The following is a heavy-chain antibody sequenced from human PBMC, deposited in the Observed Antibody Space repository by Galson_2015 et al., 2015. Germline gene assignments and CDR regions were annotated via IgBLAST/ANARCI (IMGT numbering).Heavy chain of an antibody. CDR2: IYWDDDK. CDR3: AHSRVVRGVIGSPANRLIGYYFDY. D-gene: IGHD3-10*01. J-gene: IGHJ4*02. CDR1: GFSLSTSGVG. Sequence: PALVKPTQTLTLTCTSSGFSLSTSGVGVGWIRQPPGKALEWLALIYWDDDKRYSPSLKSRLTITKDTSKNQVVLTMTNMDPVDTATYYCAHSRVVRGVIGSPANRLIGYYFDYWGQGTLVTVSS. V-gene: IGHV2-5*02.